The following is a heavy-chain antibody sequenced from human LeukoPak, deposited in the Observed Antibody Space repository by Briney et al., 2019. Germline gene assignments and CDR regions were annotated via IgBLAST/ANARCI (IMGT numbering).Heavy chain of an antibody. CDR3: TCSGGYTPAARRNNWFDP. Sequence: PSETLSFTCAVYGGSFSGYYWSWIRQPPGKGLEWIGEINHSGSTNYNPSLKSRVTISVDTSKNQFSLKLSSVTAADTAVYYCTCSGGYTPAARRNNWFDPWGQGTLVTVPS. V-gene: IGHV4-34*01. J-gene: IGHJ5*02. CDR1: GGSFSGYY. CDR2: INHSGST. D-gene: IGHD2-15*01.